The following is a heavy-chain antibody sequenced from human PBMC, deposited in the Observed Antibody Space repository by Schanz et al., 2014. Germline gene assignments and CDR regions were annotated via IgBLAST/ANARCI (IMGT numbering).Heavy chain of an antibody. CDR3: AGTYCSSASCYTGYYYMDV. V-gene: IGHV1-69*02. CDR1: GGTFSTYP. CDR2: IIPIHGIV. J-gene: IGHJ6*03. D-gene: IGHD2-2*02. Sequence: QVQLVQSGAEVKKPGSSMKVSCKASGGTFSTYPINWLRQAPGQGLEWMGRIIPIHGIVNYAQRFQDRVRITADKSTSTAYMELSSLRSDDTAVYYCAGTYCSSASCYTGYYYMDVWGKGTTVTVSS.